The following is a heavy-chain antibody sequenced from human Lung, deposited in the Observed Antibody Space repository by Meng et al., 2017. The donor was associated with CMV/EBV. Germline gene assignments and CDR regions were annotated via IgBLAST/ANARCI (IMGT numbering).Heavy chain of an antibody. J-gene: IGHJ6*02. CDR3: ARDDCRGGYCSSTSYYYGMDV. V-gene: IGHV3-21*01. Sequence: GGSXRLSCAASGFTFSTYSMNWVRQAPGKGLEWVSSITSSSSYNYYADSVTGRFTISRDNTKNSLYLQMNSLRAEDTAVYFCARDDCRGGYCSSTSYYYGMDVWXQGTXVTVSS. CDR1: GFTFSTYS. D-gene: IGHD2-2*01. CDR2: ITSSSSYN.